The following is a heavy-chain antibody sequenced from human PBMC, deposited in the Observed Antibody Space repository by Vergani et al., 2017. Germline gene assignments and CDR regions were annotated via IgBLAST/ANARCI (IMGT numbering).Heavy chain of an antibody. CDR2: ISGSGGST. CDR1: GFTFSSYA. Sequence: EVQLLESGGGLVQPGGSLRLSCAASGFTFSSYAMSWVRQAPGKGLEWVSAISGSGGSTYYADSVKGRFTISRDNSKNTLYLQMKSLRAEDTAVYYCAKLGVKLRYFDLWGRGTLVTVSS. D-gene: IGHD3-16*01. CDR3: AKLGVKLRYFDL. J-gene: IGHJ2*01. V-gene: IGHV3-23*01.